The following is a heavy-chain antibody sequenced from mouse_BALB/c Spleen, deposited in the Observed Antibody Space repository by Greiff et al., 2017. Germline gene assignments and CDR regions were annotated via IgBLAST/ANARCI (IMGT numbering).Heavy chain of an antibody. CDR3: ARGGNYGAMDY. D-gene: IGHD2-1*01. Sequence: EVKLVESGGGLVQPGGSRKLSCAASGFTSSSFGMHWVRQAPEKGLEWVAYISSGSSTIYYADTVKGRFTISRDNPKNTLFLQMTSLRSEDTAMYYCARGGNYGAMDYWGQGTSVTVSS. J-gene: IGHJ4*01. V-gene: IGHV5-17*02. CDR2: ISSGSSTI. CDR1: GFTSSSFG.